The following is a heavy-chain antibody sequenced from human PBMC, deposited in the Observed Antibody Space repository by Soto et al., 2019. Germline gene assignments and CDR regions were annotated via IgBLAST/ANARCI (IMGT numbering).Heavy chain of an antibody. J-gene: IGHJ4*02. CDR1: GGTFSNYA. CDR2: IIPIFGTA. D-gene: IGHD3-22*01. Sequence: QVQLVQSGAEVQKPGSSVNVSCKASGGTFSNYAISWVRQSPGQGLEWMGGIIPIFGTANYAQKFQGRVTITADESTRTAYMELSSLRSEDKAVYYCARDGTLYESSGYSYLYWGQGTLVTVSS. CDR3: ARDGTLYESSGYSYLY. V-gene: IGHV1-69*01.